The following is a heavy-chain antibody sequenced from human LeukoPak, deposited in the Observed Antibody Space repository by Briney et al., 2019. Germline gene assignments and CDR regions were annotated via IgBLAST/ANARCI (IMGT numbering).Heavy chain of an antibody. CDR3: ARDVGLRLGENY. V-gene: IGHV3-15*01. D-gene: IGHD3-16*01. Sequence: GGSLRLSCAASGFTFSSYSMNWVRQAPGKGLEWVGLIKSKTNGETRHYAAPVKGRFTISRDNAKNSLYLQMNSLRAEDTAVYYCARDVGLRLGENYWGQGTLVTVSS. CDR1: GFTFSSYS. J-gene: IGHJ4*02. CDR2: IKSKTNGETR.